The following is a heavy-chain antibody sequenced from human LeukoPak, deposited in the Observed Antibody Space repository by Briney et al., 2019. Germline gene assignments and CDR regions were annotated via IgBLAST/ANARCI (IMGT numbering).Heavy chain of an antibody. Sequence: SETLSLTCTVSGGSVSSGSYYWSWIRQPPGKGLEWIGYIYYSGSTNYNPSLKSRVTISVDTSKNQFSLKLSSVTAADTAVYYCARAPRITMVRGFINKAGAFDIWGQGTMVTVSS. CDR2: IYYSGST. D-gene: IGHD3-10*01. J-gene: IGHJ3*02. CDR1: GGSVSSGSYY. CDR3: ARAPRITMVRGFINKAGAFDI. V-gene: IGHV4-61*01.